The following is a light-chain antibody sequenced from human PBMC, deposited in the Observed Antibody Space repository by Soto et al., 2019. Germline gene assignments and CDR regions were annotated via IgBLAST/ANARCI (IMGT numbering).Light chain of an antibody. CDR1: NIGSRG. CDR3: QVWDSRSDHVV. V-gene: IGLV3-21*02. CDR2: GDS. Sequence: SSELTQPPSVSVAPGQTATITCGGNNIGSRGVHWYQQKPGQAPLLVVYGDSDRPSGIPERFSGSNSGNTATLTINRVEAGDEADYYCQVWDSRSDHVVFGGGTKLTVL. J-gene: IGLJ3*02.